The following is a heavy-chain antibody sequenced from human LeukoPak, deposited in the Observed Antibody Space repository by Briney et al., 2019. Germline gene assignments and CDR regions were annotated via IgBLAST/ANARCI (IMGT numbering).Heavy chain of an antibody. CDR2: INPSGGST. CDR3: ARDESVLDFWSGYQIDY. D-gene: IGHD3-3*01. CDR1: GYTFTSYY. J-gene: IGHJ4*02. V-gene: IGHV1-46*01. Sequence: GASVKVSCKASGYTFTSYYMHWVRQAPGQGLEWMGIINPSGGSTSYAQKFQGRVTMTREMSTSTVYMDLSSLRSEDTAVYYCARDESVLDFWSGYQIDYWGQGTLVTVSS.